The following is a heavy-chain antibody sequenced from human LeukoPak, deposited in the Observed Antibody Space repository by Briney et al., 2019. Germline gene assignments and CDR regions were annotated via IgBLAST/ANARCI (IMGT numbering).Heavy chain of an antibody. Sequence: ASVKVSCKASGYTFTTYNINWVRQAPGQGLEWMGWISGYNGNTNYAQKLQGRVTMTTDTSTSTAYMELGSLKSDDTAVYYCARDGKWSGYKRWGQGTLVTVSS. J-gene: IGHJ4*02. CDR1: GYTFTTYN. CDR3: ARDGKWSGYKR. CDR2: ISGYNGNT. V-gene: IGHV1-18*01. D-gene: IGHD3-3*01.